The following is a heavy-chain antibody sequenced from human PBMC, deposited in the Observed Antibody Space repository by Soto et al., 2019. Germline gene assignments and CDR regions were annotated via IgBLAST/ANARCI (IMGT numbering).Heavy chain of an antibody. Sequence: ASVKVSCKASGGTFSSYAISWVRQAPGQGLEWMGWISAYNGNTNYAQKLQGRVTMTTDTSTSTAYMELRSLRSDDTAVYYCARVDPTPWLGELYTDFWGQGTLVTVSS. D-gene: IGHD3-10*01. CDR1: GGTFSSYA. CDR3: ARVDPTPWLGELYTDF. J-gene: IGHJ4*02. CDR2: ISAYNGNT. V-gene: IGHV1-18*01.